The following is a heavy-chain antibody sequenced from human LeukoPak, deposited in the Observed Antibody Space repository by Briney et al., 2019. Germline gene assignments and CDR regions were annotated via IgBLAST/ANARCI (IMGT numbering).Heavy chain of an antibody. Sequence: ASVKVSCKASGYTFTGYYMHWVRQAPGQGLEWMGRINPNSGGTNYAQKFQGRVTMTRDTSISTAYMELSRLRSDDTAVYYCARGPRIAAAVNPQARFDPWGQGTLVTVSS. CDR1: GYTFTGYY. D-gene: IGHD6-13*01. J-gene: IGHJ5*02. V-gene: IGHV1-2*06. CDR3: ARGPRIAAAVNPQARFDP. CDR2: INPNSGGT.